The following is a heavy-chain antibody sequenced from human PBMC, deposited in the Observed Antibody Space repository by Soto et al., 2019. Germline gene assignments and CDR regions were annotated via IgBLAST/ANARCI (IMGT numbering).Heavy chain of an antibody. J-gene: IGHJ6*04. CDR2: IQSGGTT. CDR3: ARDDILFSGGSCYGVPMGV. V-gene: IGHV3-66*01. CDR1: GFTVSSKY. D-gene: IGHD2-15*01. Sequence: EVQLVESGGGLVQPGGSLRPSCAASGFTVSSKYMSWVCQAPGKGLEWVSLIQSGGTTYYADSVKGRFTISRDRSKNMLHLQMDSLRAEDTAVYYRARDDILFSGGSCYGVPMGVWGKATTVTVSP.